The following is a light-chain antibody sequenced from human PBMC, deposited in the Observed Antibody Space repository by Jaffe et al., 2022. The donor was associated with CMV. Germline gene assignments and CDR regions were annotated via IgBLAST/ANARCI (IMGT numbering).Light chain of an antibody. CDR1: QIINNY. V-gene: IGKV1-39*01. Sequence: DIQMTQSPSPLSASVGDRVTVTCRASQIINNYLNWYQQKPGKSPKLLIYLISNLQSGVPSRFSGSGSGTEFTLTISSLQSEDFATYYCQQTYSTPWTFGQGTKVEIK. CDR3: QQTYSTPWT. CDR2: LIS. J-gene: IGKJ1*01.